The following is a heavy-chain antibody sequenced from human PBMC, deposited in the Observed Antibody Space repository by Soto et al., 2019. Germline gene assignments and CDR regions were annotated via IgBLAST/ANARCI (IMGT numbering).Heavy chain of an antibody. CDR3: ARVRGVGATVRLWFDP. V-gene: IGHV4-31*01. CDR2: IYYSGST. CDR1: GGSISSGGYY. J-gene: IGHJ5*02. Sequence: QVQLQESGPGLVKPSQTLSLTCTVSGGSISSGGYYWSWIRQHPRKGLEWIGYIYYSGSTYYNPSLKSLVTISVDTSKNQFSLKLSSVTAADTAVYYCARVRGVGATVRLWFDPWGQGTLVTVSS. D-gene: IGHD1-26*01.